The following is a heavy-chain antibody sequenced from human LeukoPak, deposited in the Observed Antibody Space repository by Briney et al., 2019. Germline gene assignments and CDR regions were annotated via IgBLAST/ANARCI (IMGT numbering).Heavy chain of an antibody. CDR1: GGTFSSYA. J-gene: IGHJ4*02. CDR2: IIPIFGTA. V-gene: IGHV1-69*05. D-gene: IGHD3-16*01. Sequence: SVKVSCKASGGTFSSYAISWVRQAPGQGLEWIGGIIPIFGTANYAQKFQGRVTITTDESTSTAYMELSSLRSEDTAVYYCARVNALRYYFDYWGQGTLVTVSS. CDR3: ARVNALRYYFDY.